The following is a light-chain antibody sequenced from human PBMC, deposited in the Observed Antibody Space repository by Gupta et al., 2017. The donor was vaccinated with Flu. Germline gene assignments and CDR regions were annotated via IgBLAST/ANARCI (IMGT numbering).Light chain of an antibody. CDR3: QSYDSSLTGYV. Sequence: SNSGAGYDVHWYQQLPGTAPKLLIYVNTNRPSGVPDRFSGSKSGTSASLAITGLQAEDEADDYCQSYDSSLTGYVFGTGTKVTVL. CDR1: SNSGAGYD. CDR2: VNT. J-gene: IGLJ1*01. V-gene: IGLV1-40*01.